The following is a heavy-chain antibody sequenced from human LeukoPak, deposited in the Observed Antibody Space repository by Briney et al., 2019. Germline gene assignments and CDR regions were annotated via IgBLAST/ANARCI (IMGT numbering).Heavy chain of an antibody. D-gene: IGHD6-19*01. CDR2: IYYSGSP. CDR1: GGSISSSY. CDR3: ARGGGIAVAGRIAGPDFDY. V-gene: IGHV4-59*12. J-gene: IGHJ4*02. Sequence: SETLSLTCTVSGGSISSSYWSWIRQPPGKGLEWIGYIYYSGSPNYNPSLKSRVTISVDTSKNQFSLKLSSVTAADTAVYYCARGGGIAVAGRIAGPDFDYWGQGTLVTASS.